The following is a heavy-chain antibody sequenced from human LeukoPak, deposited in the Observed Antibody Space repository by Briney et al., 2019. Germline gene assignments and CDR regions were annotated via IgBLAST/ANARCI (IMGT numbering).Heavy chain of an antibody. J-gene: IGHJ4*02. CDR1: GFTFSSYS. CDR3: AKDGSSSWYKGRLTFDY. V-gene: IGHV3-21*04. Sequence: GGSLRLSCAASGFTFSSYSMNWVRQAPGKGLEWVSSISTGSSYMYYADSVKGRFTISRDNAKNSLYLQMNSLRAEDTAVYYCAKDGSSSWYKGRLTFDYWGQGTLVTVSS. CDR2: ISTGSSYM. D-gene: IGHD6-13*01.